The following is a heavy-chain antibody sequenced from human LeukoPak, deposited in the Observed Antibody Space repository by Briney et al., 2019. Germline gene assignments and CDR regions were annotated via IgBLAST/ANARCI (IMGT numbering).Heavy chain of an antibody. V-gene: IGHV3-21*01. Sequence: ETLSLTCTVSGYSISSGYYWGWIRQPPGKGLEWVSSISTSSSYIYYADSLKGRFTISRDNAKKSLYLQMASLRAEDTAVYYCARTSVAAAISPYYFDYWGQGTLVTVSS. D-gene: IGHD2-2*02. CDR1: GYSISSGYY. CDR3: ARTSVAAAISPYYFDY. J-gene: IGHJ4*02. CDR2: ISTSSSYI.